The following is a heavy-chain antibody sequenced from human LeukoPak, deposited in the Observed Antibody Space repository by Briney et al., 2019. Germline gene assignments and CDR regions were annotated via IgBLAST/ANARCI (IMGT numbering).Heavy chain of an antibody. D-gene: IGHD2-8*02. Sequence: GGSLRLSCAASGFTFSSYEMNWVRQAPGKGLEWVSYISSSGSTIYYADSVKGRFTISRDNSRNTLYLQMNSLRAEDSALYFCAKGTLGSCSGAKCYEFGNWGQGTLVTVSS. V-gene: IGHV3-48*03. CDR1: GFTFSSYE. CDR2: ISSSGSTI. CDR3: AKGTLGSCSGAKCYEFGN. J-gene: IGHJ4*02.